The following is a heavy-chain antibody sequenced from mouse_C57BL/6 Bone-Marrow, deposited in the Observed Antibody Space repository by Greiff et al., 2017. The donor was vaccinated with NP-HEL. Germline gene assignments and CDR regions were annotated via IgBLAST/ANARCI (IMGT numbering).Heavy chain of an antibody. CDR3: ARRYRGLYYHAMDY. CDR1: GFTFSDYG. CDR2: ISSGSSTI. Sequence: DVKLVESGGGLVKPGGSLKLSCAASGFTFSDYGMHWVRQAPEKGLEWVAYISSGSSTIYYADTVKGRFTISRDNAKNTLFLQMTSLRSEDTAMYYCARRYRGLYYHAMDYWGQGTSVTVSS. V-gene: IGHV5-17*01. D-gene: IGHD2-12*01. J-gene: IGHJ4*01.